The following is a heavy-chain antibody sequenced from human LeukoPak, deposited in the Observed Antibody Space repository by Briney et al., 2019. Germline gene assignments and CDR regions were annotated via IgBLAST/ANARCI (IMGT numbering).Heavy chain of an antibody. Sequence: SETLSLTRTVSGVSINGYYWSWIRQSPGRGLEYIGHIYYTGRTDYNPSLKSRITISIDTSRNQFSLNLNSVTPADTAVYFCARWFCSGGTCYYLDSWGQGTLVTVSS. CDR3: ARWFCSGGTCYYLDS. V-gene: IGHV4-59*01. CDR2: IYYTGRT. D-gene: IGHD2-15*01. J-gene: IGHJ5*01. CDR1: GVSINGYY.